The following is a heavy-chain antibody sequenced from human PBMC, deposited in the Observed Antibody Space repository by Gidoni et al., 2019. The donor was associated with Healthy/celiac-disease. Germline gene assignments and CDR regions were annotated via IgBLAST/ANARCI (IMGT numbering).Heavy chain of an antibody. V-gene: IGHV3-23*01. Sequence: EVQLFESGGGLVQPGGSLRLSCAASGFTFISYAMSWVRQARGKALEGVSGMRGSGGSTDYADDVKGRFTIARENTKNTVDLQMNSMRAEETAVYYCAKAGYSSGWEGGDWCDPGGQGTLVTVSS. D-gene: IGHD6-19*01. J-gene: IGHJ5*02. CDR1: GFTFISYA. CDR3: AKAGYSSGWEGGDWCDP. CDR2: MRGSGGST.